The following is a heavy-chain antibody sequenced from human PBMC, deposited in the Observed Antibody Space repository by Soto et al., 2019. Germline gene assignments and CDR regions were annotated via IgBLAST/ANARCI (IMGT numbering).Heavy chain of an antibody. CDR3: AGGRRGYSSVYPPFDY. CDR1: GGSISSSGYY. Sequence: QVQLQESGPGLVKPSQTLSLTCNVSGGSISSSGYYWNWIRQNPGKGLEWIGYIYYSGNTYYNPSLKSRVTISGDTSKNQFSLKLSSVTAADTAVYYCAGGRRGYSSVYPPFDYWGQGTLVTVSS. J-gene: IGHJ4*02. D-gene: IGHD3-22*01. CDR2: IYYSGNT. V-gene: IGHV4-31*03.